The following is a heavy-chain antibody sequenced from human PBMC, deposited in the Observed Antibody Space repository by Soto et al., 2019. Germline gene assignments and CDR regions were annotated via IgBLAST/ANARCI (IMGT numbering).Heavy chain of an antibody. Sequence: VQLVEAGGGVVQPGGSLRLSCAASGFTFSTNLMHWVRQAPGKGLVWVSRINSEGTNAAYADSVQGRFTISRDNAKNTLYLQMNSLTGEDTAVYYCAKAGAGVANFDYWGQGTLVTVSS. D-gene: IGHD3-3*01. CDR3: AKAGAGVANFDY. V-gene: IGHV3-74*01. J-gene: IGHJ4*02. CDR1: GFTFSTNL. CDR2: INSEGTNA.